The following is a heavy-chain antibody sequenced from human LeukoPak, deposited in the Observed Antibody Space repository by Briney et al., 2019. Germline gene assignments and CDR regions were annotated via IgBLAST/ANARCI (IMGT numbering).Heavy chain of an antibody. V-gene: IGHV1-69*05. J-gene: IGHJ6*03. CDR3: ARHPINWRAVVGLNNYDYIDV. D-gene: IGHD6-19*01. Sequence: SVTVSFTASVCTCTSCVISWVRQAPGQGLEWMGGLIPIFGTANYAHKFPGRVTITTDESTRTAYMELSSLRSEDTAVYYCARHPINWRAVVGLNNYDYIDVWGKGTTVTVSS. CDR2: LIPIFGTA. CDR1: VCTCTSCV.